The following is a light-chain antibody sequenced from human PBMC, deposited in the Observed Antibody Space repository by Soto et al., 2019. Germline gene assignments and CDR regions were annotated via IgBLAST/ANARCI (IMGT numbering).Light chain of an antibody. V-gene: IGKV1-5*01. CDR2: DAS. CDR3: QQYNSYSGT. Sequence: DIQMTQSPSTLSASVGDRVTITCRASQSISSWLAWYQQKPGKAPKLLIYDASSLESGVPSRFSGSGSGTEFTLTISSRQPDDCATYYCQQYNSYSGTFGQGTKVEIK. J-gene: IGKJ1*01. CDR1: QSISSW.